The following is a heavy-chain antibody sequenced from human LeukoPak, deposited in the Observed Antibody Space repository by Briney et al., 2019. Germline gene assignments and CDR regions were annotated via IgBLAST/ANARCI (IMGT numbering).Heavy chain of an antibody. CDR1: GYTFTGYY. D-gene: IGHD3-3*01. J-gene: IGHJ3*02. V-gene: IGHV1-2*02. Sequence: ASVKVSCKASGYTFTGYYIHWVRQAPGQGLEWMGWINPKSGGTNYAQKFQGRVTMTRDTSISTAYMELSRLRSDDTAVYYCAPKIRFLDRGDAFDIWGQGTMVTVSS. CDR2: INPKSGGT. CDR3: APKIRFLDRGDAFDI.